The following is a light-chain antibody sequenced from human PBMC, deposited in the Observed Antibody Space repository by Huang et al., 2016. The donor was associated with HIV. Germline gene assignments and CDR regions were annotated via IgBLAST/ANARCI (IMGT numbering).Light chain of an antibody. Sequence: TQSPDTLSVSPGERAILSCRASQSITVNLAWYQQRPGQPPRLLIYDASTRATGIPARFSGWGSGTEFTLCISSVQSEDFALYYCQQYSNWPPWTFGQGTKVDI. CDR1: QSITVN. CDR2: DAS. V-gene: IGKV3-15*01. CDR3: QQYSNWPPWT. J-gene: IGKJ1*01.